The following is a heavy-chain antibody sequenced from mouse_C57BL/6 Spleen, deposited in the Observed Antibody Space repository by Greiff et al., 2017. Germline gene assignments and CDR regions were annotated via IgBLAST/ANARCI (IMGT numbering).Heavy chain of an antibody. D-gene: IGHD1-1*01. CDR2: INYDGSST. J-gene: IGHJ2*01. CDR3: ARDRNYYGSSESFDY. Sequence: SEGGLVQPGSSMKLSCTASGFTFSDYYMAWVRQVPEKGLEWVANINYDGSSTYYLDSLKSRFIISRDNAKNILYLQMSSLKSEDTATYYCARDRNYYGSSESFDYWGQGTTLTVSS. CDR1: GFTFSDYY. V-gene: IGHV5-16*01.